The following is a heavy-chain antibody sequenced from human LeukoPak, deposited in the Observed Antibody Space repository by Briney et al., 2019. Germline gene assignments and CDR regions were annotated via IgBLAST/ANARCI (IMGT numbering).Heavy chain of an antibody. D-gene: IGHD2-2*01. CDR3: AKAGVTVPAANVKWFDP. Sequence: GGSLRLSCAASGFTFSSYGMTWVRQAPGKGLEWVSAISGSGGSTYYADSVKGRFTISRDNSENTLYLQMNSLRAEDTAIYYCAKAGVTVPAANVKWFDPWGQGTLVTVSS. CDR2: ISGSGGST. V-gene: IGHV3-23*01. CDR1: GFTFSSYG. J-gene: IGHJ5*02.